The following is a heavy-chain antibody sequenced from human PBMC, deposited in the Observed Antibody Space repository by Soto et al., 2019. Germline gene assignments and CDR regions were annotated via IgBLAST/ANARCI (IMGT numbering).Heavy chain of an antibody. Sequence: ASVKVSCKVSGYTLTELSMHWVRQAPGKGLEWMGGFDPEDGETIYAQKFQGRVTMTEDTSTDTAYMELSSLRSEDTAVYYCATGQGRDYDSSGYFYWGQGTLVTAPQ. CDR3: ATGQGRDYDSSGYFY. CDR1: GYTLTELS. V-gene: IGHV1-24*01. D-gene: IGHD3-22*01. J-gene: IGHJ4*02. CDR2: FDPEDGET.